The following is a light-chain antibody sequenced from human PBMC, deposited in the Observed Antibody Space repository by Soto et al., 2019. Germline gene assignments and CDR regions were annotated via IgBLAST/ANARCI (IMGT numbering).Light chain of an antibody. CDR3: QQYNSYPGT. Sequence: DIQMTQSPSTLSASVGDRVTITCRASQRISSWLAWYKQKPGRASKLLIYDDSSLESGVPSRFSGCGSGKECTLTISSLEPDDLATYYCQQYNSYPGTFGQGTKVQVK. V-gene: IGKV1-5*01. J-gene: IGKJ1*01. CDR1: QRISSW. CDR2: DDS.